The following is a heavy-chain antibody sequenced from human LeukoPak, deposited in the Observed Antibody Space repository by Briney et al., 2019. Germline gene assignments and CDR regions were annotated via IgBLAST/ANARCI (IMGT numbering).Heavy chain of an antibody. D-gene: IGHD3-22*01. J-gene: IGHJ4*02. Sequence: GRSLRLSCAASGFTFDDYAMHWVRQAPGKGLEWVSGISWNSGSIGYADSVKGRFTISRDNAKNSLYLQMNSLRAEDTALYYCAKATITMISYTGVSFDYWGQGTPVTVSS. CDR1: GFTFDDYA. CDR3: AKATITMISYTGVSFDY. CDR2: ISWNSGSI. V-gene: IGHV3-9*01.